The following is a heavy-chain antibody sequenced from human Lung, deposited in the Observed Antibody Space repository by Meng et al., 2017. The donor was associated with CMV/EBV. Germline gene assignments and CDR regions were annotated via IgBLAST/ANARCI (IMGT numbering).Heavy chain of an antibody. V-gene: IGHV4-4*02. Sequence: VSGFSISTDNWWSWVRQPPGKGLEWIGEIYRSGSTNYSPSLKSRVTISIDRSKNQFSLRLTSVTAADTAVYYCAKEWLDATTGQFDYWGQGTLVTVSS. CDR3: AKEWLDATTGQFDY. CDR2: IYRSGST. D-gene: IGHD1-26*01. CDR1: GFSISTDNW. J-gene: IGHJ4*02.